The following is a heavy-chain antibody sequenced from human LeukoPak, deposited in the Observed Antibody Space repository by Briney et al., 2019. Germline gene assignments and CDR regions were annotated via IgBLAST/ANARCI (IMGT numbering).Heavy chain of an antibody. D-gene: IGHD4-11*01. CDR3: ARDSNYGMHV. V-gene: IGHV3-74*01. J-gene: IGHJ6*02. CDR1: GFTLSRYW. Sequence: GSLRLFFSGSGFTLSRYWMHWVRQAAGEGVGWVSHINRDGSSTSHADSVKGRFTISRDNAKNTLYLQMNGLRAEDTAVYYCARDSNYGMHVWGQGTTVTVSS. CDR2: INRDGSST.